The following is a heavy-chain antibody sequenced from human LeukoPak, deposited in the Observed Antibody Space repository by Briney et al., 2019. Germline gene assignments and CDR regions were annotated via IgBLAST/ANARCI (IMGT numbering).Heavy chain of an antibody. D-gene: IGHD3-16*01. CDR1: GGSISSYY. CDR2: IYYSGST. J-gene: IGHJ4*02. Sequence: SETLSLTCTVSGGSISSYYWSWIRQPPGKGLEWIGYIYYSGSTNYNPSLKSRVTISVDTSKNQFSLKLSSVTAADTAVYYCARGPTMITFGGVFFYWGQGTLVTVSS. CDR3: ARGPTMITFGGVFFY. V-gene: IGHV4-59*12.